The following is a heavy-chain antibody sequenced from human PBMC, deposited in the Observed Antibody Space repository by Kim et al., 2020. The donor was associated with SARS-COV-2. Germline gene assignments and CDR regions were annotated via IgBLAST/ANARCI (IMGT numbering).Heavy chain of an antibody. CDR2: IYYSGST. D-gene: IGHD2-8*01. CDR3: ARVHSVSVWSFDL. J-gene: IGHJ2*01. CDR1: GGSISSGGYY. V-gene: IGHV4-31*03. Sequence: SETLSLTCTVSGGSISSGGYYWSWIRQHPGKGLEWIGYIYYSGSTYYNPSLKSRVTISVDTSKNQFSLKLSSVTAADTAVYYCARVHSVSVWSFDLWGRGTLVTVSS.